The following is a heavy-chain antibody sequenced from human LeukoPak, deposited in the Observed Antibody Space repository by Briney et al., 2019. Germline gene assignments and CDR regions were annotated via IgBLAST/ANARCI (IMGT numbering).Heavy chain of an antibody. CDR3: SPCGHAYDWFGP. D-gene: IGHD5-12*01. CDR1: GATLNIGHA. CDR2: MIPFLGEV. V-gene: IGHV1-69*04. Sequence: GASVKVSCKAFGATLNIGHAFIWARQAPGQGQQWMGRMIPFLGEVNYAQNFQGRVSFTADRSTATMYMELKRLRLDDTAIYYCSPCGHAYDWFGPWGQGTLVTVSA. J-gene: IGHJ5*02.